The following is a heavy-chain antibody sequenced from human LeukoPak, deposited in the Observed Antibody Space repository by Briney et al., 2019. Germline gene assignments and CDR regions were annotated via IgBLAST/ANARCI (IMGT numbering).Heavy chain of an antibody. V-gene: IGHV4-34*01. CDR3: ARVYYGSGYGRSHFDY. CDR2: INHSGST. J-gene: IGHJ4*02. CDR1: GGSFSGYY. Sequence: SETLSLTCAVYGGSFSGYYWSWIRQPPGKGLEWIGEINHSGSTNYNPSLKSRVTISVDTSKNQFSLKLSSVTAADTAVYYCARVYYGSGYGRSHFDYWGQGTLVTVSS. D-gene: IGHD3-10*01.